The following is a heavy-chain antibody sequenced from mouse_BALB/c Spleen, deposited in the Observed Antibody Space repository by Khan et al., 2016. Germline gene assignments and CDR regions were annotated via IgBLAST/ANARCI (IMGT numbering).Heavy chain of an antibody. CDR1: GDSFTGYT. CDR3: ARSASYVNYVEAWFAY. CDR2: INPYNGGT. V-gene: IGHV1-18*01. Sequence: EVQLQQSGPELVKPGGSMKISCKASGDSFTGYTMNWMKKSHGKNLEWIGLINPYNGGTSYNQKFKGKATLTVDKSSSTAYMELLSPTSEDSAIDYCARSASYVNYVEAWFAYWGQGTLVTVSA. J-gene: IGHJ3*01. D-gene: IGHD2-10*01.